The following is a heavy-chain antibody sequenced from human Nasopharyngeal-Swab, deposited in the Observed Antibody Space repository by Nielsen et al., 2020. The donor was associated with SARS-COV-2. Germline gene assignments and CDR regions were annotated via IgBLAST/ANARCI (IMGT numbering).Heavy chain of an antibody. CDR3: AREGRWLRDNWFDP. CDR2: ISSSGSTI. V-gene: IGHV3-48*03. D-gene: IGHD5-12*01. CDR1: GFTFSSYE. Sequence: GESLKISCAASGFTFSSYEMNWVRPAPGKGLEWVSYISSSGSTIYYADSVKGRFTISRDNAKNSLYLQMNSLRAGDTAVYYCAREGRWLRDNWFDPWGQGTLVTVSS. J-gene: IGHJ5*02.